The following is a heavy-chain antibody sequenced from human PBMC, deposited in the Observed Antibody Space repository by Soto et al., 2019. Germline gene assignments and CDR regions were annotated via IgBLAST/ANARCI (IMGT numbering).Heavy chain of an antibody. CDR2: INHSGST. CDR3: ARDYYDSSGRPTIDY. CDR1: GGSFSGYY. V-gene: IGHV4-34*01. D-gene: IGHD3-22*01. Sequence: QVQLQQWGAGLLKPSETLSLTCAVYGGSFSGYYWSWIRQPPGKGLEWIGEINHSGSTNYNPSLKSRVTLSVVTYKNQFSLKLSSVTAEATDVYYCARDYYDSSGRPTIDYWGQGTLVTVSS. J-gene: IGHJ4*02.